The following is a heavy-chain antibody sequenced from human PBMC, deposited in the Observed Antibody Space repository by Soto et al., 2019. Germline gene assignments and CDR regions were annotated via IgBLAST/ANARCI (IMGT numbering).Heavy chain of an antibody. J-gene: IGHJ4*02. Sequence: GGSLRLSCAASGFTFSSFAMSWVRQAPGKGLEWVSAISGSGGSTYYADSVKGRFTMSRDNSKNTLYLQINSLRAEDTAVDYCAKYGSSIWFFDYWGQGTLVTVS. CDR3: AKYGSSIWFFDY. D-gene: IGHD6-13*01. V-gene: IGHV3-23*01. CDR1: GFTFSSFA. CDR2: ISGSGGST.